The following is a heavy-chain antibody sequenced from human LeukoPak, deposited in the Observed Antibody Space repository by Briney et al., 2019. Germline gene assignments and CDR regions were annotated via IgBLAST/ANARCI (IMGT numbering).Heavy chain of an antibody. V-gene: IGHV4-39*07. J-gene: IGHJ6*02. CDR2: IYYSGST. CDR1: GGSISSSSYY. Sequence: SSETLSLTCTVSGGSISSSSYYWGWIRQPPGKGLEWIGSIYYSGSTYYNPSLKSRVTISVDTSKNQFSLKLSSVTAADTAVYYCARDLNAEGYSSSWYQGGMDVWGQGTTVTVSS. CDR3: ARDLNAEGYSSSWYQGGMDV. D-gene: IGHD6-13*01.